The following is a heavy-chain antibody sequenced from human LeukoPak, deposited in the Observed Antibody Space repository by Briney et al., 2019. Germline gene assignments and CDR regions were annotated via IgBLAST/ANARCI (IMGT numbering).Heavy chain of an antibody. CDR2: TYYKSKWYN. J-gene: IGHJ4*02. CDR1: GDSVSSNSAA. CDR3: ARARDYGDISFDY. D-gene: IGHD4-17*01. Sequence: SQTLSLTCTISGDSVSSNSAAWNWIRQSPSRGLEWLGRTYYKSKWYNNYAVSVKSRISINPDTSKNQFSLQLNSVTPEDTAVYFCARARDYGDISFDYWGQGTLVTVSS. V-gene: IGHV6-1*01.